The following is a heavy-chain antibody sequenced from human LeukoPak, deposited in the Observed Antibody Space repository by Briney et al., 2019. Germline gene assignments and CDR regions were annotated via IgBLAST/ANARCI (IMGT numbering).Heavy chain of an antibody. D-gene: IGHD2-2*01. CDR2: ISWNSGSI. Sequence: GRSLRLSCAASGFTFDDYAMHWVRQAPGKGLEWVSGISWNSGSIGYADSVKGRFTISRDNAKNSLYLQMNSLRAEDMALYYCAKELSPHIVVVPAATGAFDIWGQGTMVTVSS. CDR1: GFTFDDYA. V-gene: IGHV3-9*03. J-gene: IGHJ3*02. CDR3: AKELSPHIVVVPAATGAFDI.